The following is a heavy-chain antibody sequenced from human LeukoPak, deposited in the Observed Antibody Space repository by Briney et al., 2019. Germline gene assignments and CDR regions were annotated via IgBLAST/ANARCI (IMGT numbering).Heavy chain of an antibody. CDR2: INTNTGNP. V-gene: IGHV7-4-1*02. J-gene: IGHJ6*02. CDR1: GYTFTSYV. Sequence: ATVKVSCKASGYTFTSYVMNWVRQAPGQGLEWMGWINTNTGNPTYAQGFTGRFVFSLDTSVSTAYLQISSLKADDTAAYYCARERGSGTMGYYYYYAMDVWGQGTTVTVSS. D-gene: IGHD3-10*01. CDR3: ARERGSGTMGYYYYYAMDV.